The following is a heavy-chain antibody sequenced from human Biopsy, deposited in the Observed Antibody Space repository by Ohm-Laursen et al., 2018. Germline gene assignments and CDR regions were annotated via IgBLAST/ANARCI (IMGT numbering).Heavy chain of an antibody. CDR1: GGSISGSS. J-gene: IGHJ3*02. V-gene: IGHV4-59*08. CDR2: ISYSRDT. D-gene: IGHD6-19*01. CDR3: AKHGSGWTGDDAFHN. Sequence: SETLFLTCTVSGGSISGSSWSWIRQAPGKGLEWIGYISYSRDTNYNPSLKSRITISVDTSKNQFSLKLTSVTAADTAVYYCAKHGSGWTGDDAFHNWGQGTMVTVSS.